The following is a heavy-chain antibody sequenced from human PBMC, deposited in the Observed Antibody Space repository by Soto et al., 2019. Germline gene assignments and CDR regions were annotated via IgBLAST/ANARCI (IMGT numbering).Heavy chain of an antibody. CDR3: ATGDLSLDP. D-gene: IGHD3-16*02. J-gene: IGHJ5*02. CDR1: GFTFSSYW. Sequence: GGSLRLSCAASGFTFSSYWMSWVRQAPGKGLEWVANIKQDGSEKYYVDSVKGRLTVSRDNAKNSLYLQMNSLRAEDTAVYYCATGDLSLDPWGQGTLVTVSS. V-gene: IGHV3-7*03. CDR2: IKQDGSEK.